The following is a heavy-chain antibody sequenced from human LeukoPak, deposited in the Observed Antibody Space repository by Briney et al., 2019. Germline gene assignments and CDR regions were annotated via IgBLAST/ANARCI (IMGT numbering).Heavy chain of an antibody. Sequence: SVKVSCKASGYTFTGYYMHWVRQAPGQGLEWMGGIIPIFGTANYAQKFQGRVTITADKSTSTAYMELSSLRSEDTAVYYCATSSSWINNWFDPWGQGTLVTVSS. CDR1: GYTFTGYY. CDR2: IIPIFGTA. V-gene: IGHV1-69*06. CDR3: ATSSSWINNWFDP. D-gene: IGHD6-13*01. J-gene: IGHJ5*02.